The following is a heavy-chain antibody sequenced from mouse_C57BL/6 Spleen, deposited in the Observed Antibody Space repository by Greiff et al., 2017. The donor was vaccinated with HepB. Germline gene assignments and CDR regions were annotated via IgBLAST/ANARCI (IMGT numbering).Heavy chain of an antibody. Sequence: VQLKQSGPELVKPGASVKIPCKASGYTFTDYNMDWVKQSHGKSLEWIGDINPNNGGTIYNQKFKGKATLTVDKSSSTAYMELRSLTSEDTAVYYCARDYGSSSYAMDYWGQGTSVTVSS. V-gene: IGHV1-18*01. J-gene: IGHJ4*01. CDR2: INPNNGGT. D-gene: IGHD1-1*01. CDR3: ARDYGSSSYAMDY. CDR1: GYTFTDYN.